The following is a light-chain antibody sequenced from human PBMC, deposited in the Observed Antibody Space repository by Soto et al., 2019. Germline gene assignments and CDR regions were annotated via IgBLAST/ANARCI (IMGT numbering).Light chain of an antibody. CDR3: QQTDTTPEIT. V-gene: IGKV1-39*01. J-gene: IGKJ5*01. Sequence: DIPMTQSPSSLSASVGHRATIACRSSQSISIYVNWYQLKPGKAPNLMMYGASYLKSGVPTRFSGSGSGTDFTLTISSLQPEDFAIYYCQQTDTTPEITFGQGTRLEIK. CDR1: QSISIY. CDR2: GAS.